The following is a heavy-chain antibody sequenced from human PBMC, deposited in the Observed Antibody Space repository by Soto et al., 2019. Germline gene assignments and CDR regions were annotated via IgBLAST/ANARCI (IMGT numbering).Heavy chain of an antibody. J-gene: IGHJ4*02. V-gene: IGHV1-69*02. Sequence: SVKVSCKASGGTFSSYTISWVRQAPGQGLEWMGRIIPILGIANYAQKFQGRVTITADKSTSTAYMELSSLRSEDTAVYYCATAGERDYDYIWGSYRPFDYWGQGTLVTVSS. CDR3: ATAGERDYDYIWGSYRPFDY. D-gene: IGHD3-16*02. CDR2: IIPILGIA. CDR1: GGTFSSYT.